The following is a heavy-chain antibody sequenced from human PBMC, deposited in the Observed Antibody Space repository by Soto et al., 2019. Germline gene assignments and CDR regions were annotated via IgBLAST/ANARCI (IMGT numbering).Heavy chain of an antibody. D-gene: IGHD3-10*02. CDR1: GFSISDHY. CDR3: ARSGDNYNVLDY. J-gene: IGHJ4*02. V-gene: IGHV3-11*03. Sequence: GGSLRLSCAASGFSISDHYMSWIRQAPGKGLEWVSYSSNSGTFTKYADSVKGRFSISRDNAKNSLYMEINSLRGEDTAIYYCARSGDNYNVLDYWGQGTPVTVSS. CDR2: SSNSGTFT.